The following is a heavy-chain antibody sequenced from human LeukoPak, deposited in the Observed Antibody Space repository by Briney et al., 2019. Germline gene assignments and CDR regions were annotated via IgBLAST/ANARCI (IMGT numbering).Heavy chain of an antibody. CDR3: ARGDGLYCGGGSCYSLGY. J-gene: IGHJ4*02. CDR2: INPNSGGT. Sequence: ASVTVSCKASGYTFTGYYMHWVRQAPGQGLEWMGWINPNSGGTNYAQKFQGRVTMTRDTSISTAYMELSRLRSDDTAVYYWARGDGLYCGGGSCYSLGYWGEGTLVTVSS. CDR1: GYTFTGYY. D-gene: IGHD2-15*01. V-gene: IGHV1-2*02.